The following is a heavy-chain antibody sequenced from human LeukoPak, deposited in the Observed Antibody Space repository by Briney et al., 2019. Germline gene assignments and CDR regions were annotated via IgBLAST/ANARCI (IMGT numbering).Heavy chain of an antibody. Sequence: GQGLEXMXWINPNSGGTDYAQKFQGRVSMTRDTSISTAYMEVSSLRSDDTAVFSCARVKDGLEYHSFDYWGQGTLVTVSS. D-gene: IGHD1-1*01. CDR3: ARVKDGLEYHSFDY. CDR2: INPNSGGT. V-gene: IGHV1-2*02. J-gene: IGHJ4*02.